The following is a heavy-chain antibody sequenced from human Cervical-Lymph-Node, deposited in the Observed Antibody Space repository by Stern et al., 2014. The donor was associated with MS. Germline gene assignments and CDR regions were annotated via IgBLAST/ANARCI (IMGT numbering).Heavy chain of an antibody. J-gene: IGHJ4*02. V-gene: IGHV4-61*02. CDR2: IFSSGDT. CDR1: GGSVNTGGYY. D-gene: IGHD1-7*01. Sequence: QVQLQESGPGLVKPSQTLSLTCTVSGGSVNTGGYYWTWIRQPAGKGLEWIGRIFSSGDTNYNPSLRGRATISVDTPKTQFSLKLDSVTAADTAAYYCAREGNFLRYYIDYWGQGTLVTVSS. CDR3: AREGNFLRYYIDY.